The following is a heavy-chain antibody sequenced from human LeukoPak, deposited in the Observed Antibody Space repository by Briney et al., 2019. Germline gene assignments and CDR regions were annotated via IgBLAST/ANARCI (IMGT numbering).Heavy chain of an antibody. CDR3: ARNPSVGMDV. V-gene: IGHV5-10-1*01. CDR1: KFTFSDYW. CDR2: IDPSNSYT. Sequence: GGSLRLSCAASKFTFSDYWMSWVRQAPGKGLEWMGRIDPSNSYTKYSPSFQGHVTISVDKSISTAYLQWSSLKASDTAMYYCARNPSVGMDVWGQGTTVTVSS. D-gene: IGHD4-17*01. J-gene: IGHJ6*02.